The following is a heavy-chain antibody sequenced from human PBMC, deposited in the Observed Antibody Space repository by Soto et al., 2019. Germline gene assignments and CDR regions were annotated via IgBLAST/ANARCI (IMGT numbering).Heavy chain of an antibody. CDR3: ARRARAYYYYYYGMDV. Sequence: PSETLSLTCAVYGGSFSGYYWSWIRQPPGKGLEWIGEINHSGSTNYNPSLKSRVTISVDTSKNQFSLKLSSVTAADTAVYYCARRARAYYYYYYGMDVWGQGITVTVSS. J-gene: IGHJ6*02. CDR2: INHSGST. CDR1: GGSFSGYY. V-gene: IGHV4-34*01.